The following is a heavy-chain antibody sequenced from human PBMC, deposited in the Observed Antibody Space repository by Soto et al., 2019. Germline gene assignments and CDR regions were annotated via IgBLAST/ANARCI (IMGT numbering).Heavy chain of an antibody. J-gene: IGHJ4*02. CDR1: GYTLTELS. D-gene: IGHD3-16*02. CDR3: ATGSMITFGGVIDSQFFDY. V-gene: IGHV1-24*01. CDR2: FDPEDGET. Sequence: ASVKVSCKVSGYTLTELSMHWVRQGPGKGLEWMGGFDPEDGETIYAQKFQGRVTMTEDTSTDTAYMELSRLRSEDTAVYYCATGSMITFGGVIDSQFFDYWGQGTLVTVS.